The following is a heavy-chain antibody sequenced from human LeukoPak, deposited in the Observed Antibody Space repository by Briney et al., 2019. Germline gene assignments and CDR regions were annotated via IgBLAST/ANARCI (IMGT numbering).Heavy chain of an antibody. CDR1: GGSISSYY. V-gene: IGHV4-59*08. J-gene: IGHJ5*02. Sequence: SETLSLTCTVSGGSISSYYWSWIRQPPGKGLEWMGYIYYSGSTNYNPSLKSRVTISVDTSKNQFSLKLSSVTAADTAVYYCARQMYSSSWYESVWFDPWGQGTLVTVSS. D-gene: IGHD6-13*01. CDR2: IYYSGST. CDR3: ARQMYSSSWYESVWFDP.